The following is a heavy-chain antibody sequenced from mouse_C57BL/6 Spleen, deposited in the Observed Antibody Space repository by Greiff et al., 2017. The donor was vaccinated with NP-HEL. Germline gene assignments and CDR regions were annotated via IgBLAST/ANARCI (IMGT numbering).Heavy chain of an antibody. J-gene: IGHJ1*03. V-gene: IGHV1-69*01. CDR1: GYTFTSYW. CDR2: LDPSDSYT. D-gene: IGHD3-3*01. CDR3: ARGELGQDWYFEV. Sequence: VQLQQPGAELVMPGASVTLSCKASGYTFTSYWMHWVKQMPGQGLEWIGNLDPSDSYTNYNQKFKGTSTLTVDKSSSTAYMQLSSLTPEDSAVYYCARGELGQDWYFEVWGTGTTVTVSS.